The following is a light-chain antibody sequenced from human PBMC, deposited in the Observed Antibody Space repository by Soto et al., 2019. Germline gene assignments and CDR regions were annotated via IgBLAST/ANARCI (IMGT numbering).Light chain of an antibody. J-gene: IGKJ2*01. V-gene: IGKV1-9*01. Sequence: DIQLTQSPIFLSASVGDRVTISCRASQALFNYLAWYQQKPGKAPNLLIFGASTLQSGVPSRFSGSGSGTEFTLTISSLQPEDFATYYCQQLNSHPRTFGQGTKVDIK. CDR3: QQLNSHPRT. CDR1: QALFNY. CDR2: GAS.